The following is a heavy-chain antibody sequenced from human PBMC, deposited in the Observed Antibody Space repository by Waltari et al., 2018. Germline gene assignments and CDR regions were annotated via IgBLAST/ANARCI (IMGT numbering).Heavy chain of an antibody. J-gene: IGHJ4*02. D-gene: IGHD4-4*01. V-gene: IGHV3-74*01. CDR2: VDSDGSGT. Sequence: EVQLVESGGDLVQPGGSLRLSCAASGFIFRNYWMHWVRQVPGKGLVWVSRVDSDGSGTSYADSVKGRFTISRDNAKNTVYLQMNDLRPEDTAIYYCTTTFEYWGQGALVTVSS. CDR3: TTTFEY. CDR1: GFIFRNYW.